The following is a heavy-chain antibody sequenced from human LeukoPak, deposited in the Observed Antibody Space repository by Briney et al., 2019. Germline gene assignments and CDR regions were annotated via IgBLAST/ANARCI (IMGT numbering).Heavy chain of an antibody. V-gene: IGHV3-23*01. CDR3: ARRAGAYSHPYDY. CDR2: ISGFGGST. J-gene: IGHJ4*02. D-gene: IGHD4/OR15-4a*01. Sequence: GGSLRLSCAASGFTFSSYGMSWVRQAPGKGLEWVSFISGFGGSTYYADSVKGRFTISRDNSKNTLYLQMNSLRAEDTAVYYCARRAGAYSHPYDYWGQGTLVTVSS. CDR1: GFTFSSYG.